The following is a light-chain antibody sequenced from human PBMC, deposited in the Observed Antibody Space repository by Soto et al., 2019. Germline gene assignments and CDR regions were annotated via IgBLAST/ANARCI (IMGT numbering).Light chain of an antibody. CDR1: QSFRGL. V-gene: IGKV3-11*01. CDR2: DAS. Sequence: EFVLTQSPVTLSLSPGERATLSCRASQSFRGLLAWYQQKPGQAPRLLIYDASNRATGIPARFSGSGSGTDFTLTISSLEPEDFAVYYCQQRSNWPPWTFGQGTKVDIK. J-gene: IGKJ1*01. CDR3: QQRSNWPPWT.